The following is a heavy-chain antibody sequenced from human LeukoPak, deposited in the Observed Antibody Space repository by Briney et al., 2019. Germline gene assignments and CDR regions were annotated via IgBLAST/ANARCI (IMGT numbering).Heavy chain of an antibody. CDR2: INGDGSST. CDR3: TRGASAGAFDI. J-gene: IGHJ3*02. V-gene: IGHV3-74*01. CDR1: GFTFSNYW. Sequence: PGGSLRLSCAASGFTFSNYWMHWVRQAPGKGLVWGSRINGDGSSTGYADSVKGRFTISRDNAKNTVNLQMNSLRAEDTAVYYCTRGASAGAFDIWGQGTMVTVSS. D-gene: IGHD6-13*01.